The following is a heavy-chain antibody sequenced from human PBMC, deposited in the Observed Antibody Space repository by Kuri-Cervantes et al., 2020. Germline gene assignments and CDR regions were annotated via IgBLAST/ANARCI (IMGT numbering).Heavy chain of an antibody. CDR3: AKVSDSSGYYFYLDAFDI. D-gene: IGHD3-22*01. Sequence: SLKISCAASGFSFEDYAMHWVRQVPGKGLEWVSGISWNGGGVGYAVSVRGRFTISRDNAKNSMDLEMNSLRAEDTALYYCAKVSDSSGYYFYLDAFDIWGQGTMVTVSS. CDR1: GFSFEDYA. J-gene: IGHJ3*02. V-gene: IGHV3-9*01. CDR2: ISWNGGGV.